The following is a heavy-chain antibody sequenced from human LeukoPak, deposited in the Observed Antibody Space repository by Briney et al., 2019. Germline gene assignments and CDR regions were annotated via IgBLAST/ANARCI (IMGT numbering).Heavy chain of an antibody. J-gene: IGHJ4*02. CDR2: ISFTGGNK. CDR1: GFTFSSYG. D-gene: IGHD4-17*01. Sequence: GGSLRLSCAASGFTFSSYGMSWVRQAPGKGLEWVSVISFTGGNKQYADSVKGRFTISRDNSKSTIYLQMNSLKTEDTAVYYCARPHSDYGGIDYWGQGTLVTVSS. V-gene: IGHV3-30*03. CDR3: ARPHSDYGGIDY.